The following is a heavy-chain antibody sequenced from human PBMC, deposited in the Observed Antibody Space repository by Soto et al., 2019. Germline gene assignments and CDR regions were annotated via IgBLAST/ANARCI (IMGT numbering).Heavy chain of an antibody. CDR3: ARGSYSSSWDWYFDL. Sequence: GGSLKISCAASGFTVSSYYMSWVRQAPGKGLEWVSVIYSGGSTYYADSVKGRFTISRDNSKNTLYLQMNSLRAEDTAVYYRARGSYSSSWDWYFDLWGRGTLVTVSS. CDR2: IYSGGST. J-gene: IGHJ2*01. V-gene: IGHV3-53*01. D-gene: IGHD6-13*01. CDR1: GFTVSSYY.